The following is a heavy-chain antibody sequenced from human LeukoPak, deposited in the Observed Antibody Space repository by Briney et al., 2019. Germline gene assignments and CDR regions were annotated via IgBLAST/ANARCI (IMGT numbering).Heavy chain of an antibody. V-gene: IGHV1-18*01. CDR3: AKTPTNQNDGLHFDY. J-gene: IGHJ4*02. CDR1: GYTFTSYG. D-gene: IGHD1-1*01. Sequence: RASVKVSCTASGYTFTSYGISWVRQAPGQGLEWMGWISAYNGNTNYAQKLQGRVTMTTDTSTSTAYMELRSLRSDDTAVYYCAKTPTNQNDGLHFDYWGQGTLVTVSS. CDR2: ISAYNGNT.